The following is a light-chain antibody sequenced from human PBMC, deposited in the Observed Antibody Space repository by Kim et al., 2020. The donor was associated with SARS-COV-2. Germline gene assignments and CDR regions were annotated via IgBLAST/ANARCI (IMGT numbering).Light chain of an antibody. CDR2: GTS. V-gene: IGKV3-15*01. CDR3: QQYNNWPLT. J-gene: IGKJ3*01. Sequence: VSPGERATLSCRASQSVGTNLAWYQQRPGQAPRLLIYGTSTRATGVPARFSGGGSGTEFTLTISSLQSEDFAIYSCQQYNNWPLTFGPGTKVDIK. CDR1: QSVGTN.